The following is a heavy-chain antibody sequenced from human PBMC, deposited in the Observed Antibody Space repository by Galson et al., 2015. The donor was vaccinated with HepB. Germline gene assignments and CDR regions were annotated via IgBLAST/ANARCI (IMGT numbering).Heavy chain of an antibody. CDR1: GVIFCHYS. J-gene: IGHJ5*01. V-gene: IGHV3-11*01. D-gene: IGHD2-2*01. CDR3: VSDRDCSGTKCYYTRSDS. CDR2: TSSLRTSK. Sequence: SLRLSCAASGVIFCHYSMSRIRQAPGQGLEWISYTSSLRTSKTYADYLQGRFPITRNNANNSMYLEMNRLRAEDTAVYYCVSDRDCSGTKCYYTRSDSWGQGTPVTVSS.